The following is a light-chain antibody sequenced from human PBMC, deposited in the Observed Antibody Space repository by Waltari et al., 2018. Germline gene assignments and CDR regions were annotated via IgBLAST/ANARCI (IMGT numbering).Light chain of an antibody. CDR3: QQANSFPFT. CDR2: TAS. CDR1: HGISSW. V-gene: IGKV1-12*01. Sequence: DIQMTQSPSSVSASVGDTVTITGRASHGISSWLAWYQQKPGKAPKLLIYTASSLRSGDPSRFSGSGSGRDFALTISSLQTEDFATYYCQQANSFPFTFGPGNKVDIK. J-gene: IGKJ3*01.